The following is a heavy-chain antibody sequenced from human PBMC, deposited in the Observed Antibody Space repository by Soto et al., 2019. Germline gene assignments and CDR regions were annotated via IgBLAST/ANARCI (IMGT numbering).Heavy chain of an antibody. CDR1: GYTFTGYY. Sequence: ASVKVSCKASGYTFTGYYVHWVRQAPGQGLEWMGWINPNSGDTYLAQRFQGRVTMNRDPSIGTAYMELRGLTSDDPAEYYCAKGGAIVAAGTRVYLYNAMDVWGQGTTVTVSS. V-gene: IGHV1-2*02. CDR3: AKGGAIVAAGTRVYLYNAMDV. J-gene: IGHJ6*02. D-gene: IGHD1-26*01. CDR2: INPNSGDT.